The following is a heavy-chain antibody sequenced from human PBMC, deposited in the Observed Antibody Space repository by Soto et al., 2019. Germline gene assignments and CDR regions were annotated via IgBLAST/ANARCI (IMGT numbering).Heavy chain of an antibody. CDR3: AKRATGTYFDY. CDR2: ISGSGDST. J-gene: IGHJ4*02. D-gene: IGHD1-1*01. Sequence: EVQLLESGGGLVQPGGSLRLSCAASGFTFSTYAMNWVRQAPGKGLEWVSVISGSGDSTYYADSVKGRFTISRDNSKNTLYLQMNSLRVEDTAVYHCAKRATGTYFDYWGQGTLVTVSS. V-gene: IGHV3-23*01. CDR1: GFTFSTYA.